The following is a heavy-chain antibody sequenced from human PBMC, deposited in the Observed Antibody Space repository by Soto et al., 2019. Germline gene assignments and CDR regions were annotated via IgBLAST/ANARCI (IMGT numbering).Heavy chain of an antibody. Sequence: GGSLRLCCAASGFTFSDYYMSWIRQAPGKGLEWVSYISSSGSTIYYADSVKGRFTISRDNAKNSLYLQMKSLRAEDTAVYYCVRDIPRRYYDSSGYSPAWFDPWGQGTLVTVSS. V-gene: IGHV3-11*01. CDR2: ISSSGSTI. CDR1: GFTFSDYY. J-gene: IGHJ5*02. CDR3: VRDIPRRYYDSSGYSPAWFDP. D-gene: IGHD3-22*01.